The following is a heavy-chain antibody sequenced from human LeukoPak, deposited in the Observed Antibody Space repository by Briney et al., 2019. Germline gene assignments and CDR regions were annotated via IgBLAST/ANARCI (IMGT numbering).Heavy chain of an antibody. Sequence: GEPLKISCKGSGYSFTNYWIGWVRQMPGKGLEWMGIIYPGDSDTRYSPSFQGQVTISADTSISTAYLQWSSLKASDTAMYYCARRYSSSWSSVDYWGQGTLVTVSS. CDR3: ARRYSSSWSSVDY. CDR1: GYSFTNYW. CDR2: IYPGDSDT. V-gene: IGHV5-51*01. D-gene: IGHD6-13*01. J-gene: IGHJ4*02.